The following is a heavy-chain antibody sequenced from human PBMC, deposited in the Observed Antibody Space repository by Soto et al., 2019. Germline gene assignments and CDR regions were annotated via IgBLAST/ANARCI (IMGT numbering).Heavy chain of an antibody. CDR3: ARDPAQYYYDRWGTNDAFDI. Sequence: QVQLVQSGAEVKKPGSSVKVSCKASGGTFSSYAISWVRQAPGQGLEWMGGIIPIFGTANYAQKFRGRVTITADESTSTAYMELSSLRSEDTAVYYCARDPAQYYYDRWGTNDAFDIWGQGTMVTVSS. V-gene: IGHV1-69*01. CDR2: IIPIFGTA. D-gene: IGHD3-22*01. CDR1: GGTFSSYA. J-gene: IGHJ3*02.